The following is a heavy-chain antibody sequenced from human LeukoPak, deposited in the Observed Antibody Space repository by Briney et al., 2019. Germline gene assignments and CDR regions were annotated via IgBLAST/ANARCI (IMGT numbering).Heavy chain of an antibody. CDR2: IVVGSGNT. CDR1: GFTFTSSA. J-gene: IGHJ4*02. D-gene: IGHD6-6*01. CDR3: AAEYSSSTRSLIIDY. Sequence: SVKVSCKASGFTFTSSAVQWVRQARGQRLEWIGWIVVGSGNTNYAQKFQERVTITRDMSTSTAYMELSSLRSEDTAVYYCAAEYSSSTRSLIIDYWGQGTLVTVSS. V-gene: IGHV1-58*01.